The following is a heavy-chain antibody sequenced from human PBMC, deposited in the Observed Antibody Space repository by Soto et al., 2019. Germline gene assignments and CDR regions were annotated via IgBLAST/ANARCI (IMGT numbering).Heavy chain of an antibody. Sequence: GGSLRLSCAASGFTFDDYGMSWVRQAPGKGLEWVSGINWNGGSTGYADSVKGRFTISRDNAKNSLYLQMNSLRAEDTALYHCARVMGDSSAFDIWGQGTMVTVSS. CDR2: INWNGGST. CDR3: ARVMGDSSAFDI. V-gene: IGHV3-20*01. D-gene: IGHD2-21*02. J-gene: IGHJ3*02. CDR1: GFTFDDYG.